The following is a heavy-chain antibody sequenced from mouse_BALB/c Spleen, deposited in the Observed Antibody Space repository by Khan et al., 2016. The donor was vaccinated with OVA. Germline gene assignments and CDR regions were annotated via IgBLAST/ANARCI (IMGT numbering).Heavy chain of an antibody. CDR1: GYSFTSYY. J-gene: IGHJ2*01. Sequence: VQLQQSGPELMKPGASVKISCKASGYSFTSYYIHWMKQRHGKSLEWIGCIDPFNGGTSYNQKFKGKATLTVDKSSSTAYMHLSSLTSEDSAVYDCVRDGTDYWGQGTTLTVSS. CDR2: IDPFNGGT. CDR3: VRDGTDY. D-gene: IGHD2-1*01. V-gene: IGHV1S135*01.